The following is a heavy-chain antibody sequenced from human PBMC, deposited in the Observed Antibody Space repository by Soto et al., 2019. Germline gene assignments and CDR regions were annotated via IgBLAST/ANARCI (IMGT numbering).Heavy chain of an antibody. V-gene: IGHV4-30-4*01. CDR3: ARSIWSGYYSFDY. J-gene: IGHJ4*02. CDR2: IYYSGST. D-gene: IGHD3-3*01. CDR1: GGSISSGDYY. Sequence: PSETLSLTCTVSGGSISSGDYYWSWIRQPPGKGLEWIGYIYYSGSTYYNPSLKSRVTISVDTSKNQFSLKLSSVTAADTAVYYCARSIWSGYYSFDYWGQGTLVTVSS.